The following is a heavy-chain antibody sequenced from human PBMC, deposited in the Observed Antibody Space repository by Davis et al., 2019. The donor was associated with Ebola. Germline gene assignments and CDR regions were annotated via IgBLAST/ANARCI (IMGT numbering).Heavy chain of an antibody. CDR1: GGSIISSSSY. Sequence: MPSETLSLTCTVSGGSIISSSSYWGWIRQPPRKGLEWIGSIYYSGITYYNPSLKSRVTISLDTSKNQFSLKLSSVTAADTAVYYCARGRYSYGYFDYWGQGTLVTVSP. D-gene: IGHD5-18*01. J-gene: IGHJ4*02. V-gene: IGHV4-39*07. CDR3: ARGRYSYGYFDY. CDR2: IYYSGIT.